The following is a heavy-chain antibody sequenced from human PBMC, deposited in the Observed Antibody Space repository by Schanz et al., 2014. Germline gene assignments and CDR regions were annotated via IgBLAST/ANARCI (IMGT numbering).Heavy chain of an antibody. V-gene: IGHV3-21*02. CDR1: GFMFSSYG. J-gene: IGHJ4*02. Sequence: EVQLVESGGGLVKPGGSLRLSCAASGFMFSSYGMHWVRQAPGKGLEWVSVISWNSGTIGYADSVKGRFTISRDNSKNSLYLQMNSLRAEDTAVYYCARIGGSVFDYWAQGTLVTVSS. D-gene: IGHD3-10*01. CDR2: ISWNSGTI. CDR3: ARIGGSVFDY.